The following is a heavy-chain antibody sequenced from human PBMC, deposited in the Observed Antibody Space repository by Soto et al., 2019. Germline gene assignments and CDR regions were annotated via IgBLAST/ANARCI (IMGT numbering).Heavy chain of an antibody. CDR2: ITAYNDNT. J-gene: IGHJ5*02. CDR3: ARVVVGLDEGVNWFDP. Sequence: QVQLVQSGAEVKKPGASVKVSCKASGYTFSSYVFTWVRQAPGQGLECVGWITAYNDNTNYAQSFQGRVTMTTDASTSTAYMELRSLRSDDTAVYYCARVVVGLDEGVNWFDPWGQGTLVTVSS. V-gene: IGHV1-18*01. D-gene: IGHD2-15*01. CDR1: GYTFSSYV.